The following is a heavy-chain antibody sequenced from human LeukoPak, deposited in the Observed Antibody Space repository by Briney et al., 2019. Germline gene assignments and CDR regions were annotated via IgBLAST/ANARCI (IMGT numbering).Heavy chain of an antibody. Sequence: PGGSLRLSCAASGFTFSSYAMSWVRQAPGKGLEWVSAISGSGGSTYYADSVKGRFTISRDNSKNTLYLQMNSLRAEDTAVYYCAKVQDYDYVWGSYRYPLDYWGQGTLVTVSS. CDR3: AKVQDYDYVWGSYRYPLDY. CDR1: GFTFSSYA. D-gene: IGHD3-16*02. CDR2: ISGSGGST. J-gene: IGHJ4*02. V-gene: IGHV3-23*01.